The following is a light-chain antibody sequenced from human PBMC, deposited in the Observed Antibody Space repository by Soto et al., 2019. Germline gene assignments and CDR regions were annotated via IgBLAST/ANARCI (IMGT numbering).Light chain of an antibody. CDR2: GAS. CDR1: QRVSSGY. J-gene: IGKJ5*01. Sequence: PGEIATLSCRASQRVSSGYLAWYQQKPGQAPRLLIYGASNRATDIPDRFSGRWSGTDFTLTISRLEPEDFAVYYCQQYGRSPPSSTFGQGTRLEIK. CDR3: QQYGRSPPSST. V-gene: IGKV3-20*01.